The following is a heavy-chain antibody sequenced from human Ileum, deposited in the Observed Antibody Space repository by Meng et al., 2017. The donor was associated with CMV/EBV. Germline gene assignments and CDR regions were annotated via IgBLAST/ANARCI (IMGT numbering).Heavy chain of an antibody. V-gene: IGHV3-30*04. J-gene: IGHJ4*02. CDR1: GFTFSNYP. CDR2: ISYNGGRT. D-gene: IGHD3-10*01. Sequence: GESLKISCGGSGFTFSNYPMHWVRQAPGKGLEWVAYISYNGGRTYDADSVKGRFTISRDNSKNTVYLQMNSLRADDTAVYYWAREGTLNFSLDSWGQGTLVTVSS. CDR3: AREGTLNFSLDS.